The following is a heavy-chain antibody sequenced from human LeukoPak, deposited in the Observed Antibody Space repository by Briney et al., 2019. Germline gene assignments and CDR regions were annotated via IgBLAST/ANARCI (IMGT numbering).Heavy chain of an antibody. CDR3: ARGALVRKVAATPFDY. D-gene: IGHD2-15*01. CDR2: ISSSSSYI. CDR1: GFTFSSYS. V-gene: IGHV3-21*01. Sequence: GGSLRLSCAASGFTFSSYSMNWVHQAPGKGLEWVSSISSSSSYIYYADSVKGRFTISRDNAKNSLYLQMNSLRAEDTAVYYCARGALVRKVAATPFDYWGQGTLVTVSS. J-gene: IGHJ4*02.